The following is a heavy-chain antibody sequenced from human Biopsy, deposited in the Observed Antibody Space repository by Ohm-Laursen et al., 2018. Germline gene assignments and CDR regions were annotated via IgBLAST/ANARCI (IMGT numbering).Heavy chain of an antibody. CDR3: ARLTGDPSY. CDR2: IYYTGHT. J-gene: IGHJ4*02. D-gene: IGHD7-27*01. V-gene: IGHV4-59*01. Sequence: TLSLTCTVSGGSIKSYYWNWIRQSPGKGLVWIGFIYYTGHTNYNPSLKSRATISVDTSKNQFSLKVISVTAADTAVYYCARLTGDPSYWGQGILVTVSS. CDR1: GGSIKSYY.